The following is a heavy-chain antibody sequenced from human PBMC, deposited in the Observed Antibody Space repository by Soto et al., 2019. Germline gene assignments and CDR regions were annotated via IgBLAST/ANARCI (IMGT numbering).Heavy chain of an antibody. CDR3: ARGYIVVVVAATSRAFDI. CDR1: GGSFSGYY. V-gene: IGHV4-34*01. D-gene: IGHD2-15*01. CDR2: INHSGST. Sequence: QVQLQQWGAGLLKPSETLSLTCAVYGGSFSGYYWSWIRQPPGKGLEWIGEINHSGSTNYNPSLKSRVTISVDTSKNQFSLKLSSVTAADTAVYYCARGYIVVVVAATSRAFDIWGQGTMVTVSS. J-gene: IGHJ3*02.